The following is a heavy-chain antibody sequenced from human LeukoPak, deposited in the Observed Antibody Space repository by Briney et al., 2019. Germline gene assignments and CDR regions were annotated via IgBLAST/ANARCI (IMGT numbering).Heavy chain of an antibody. J-gene: IGHJ4*02. Sequence: GGSLRLSCAASGFTFSSYSMNWVRQAPGKGLEWVSSISSSSSYIYYADSVKGRFTISRDNAKNSLYLQMNSLRAEDTAVYYCARWKAKWGYYFDYWGQGTLVTVSS. CDR3: ARWKAKWGYYFDY. CDR2: ISSSSSYI. CDR1: GFTFSSYS. V-gene: IGHV3-21*04. D-gene: IGHD7-27*01.